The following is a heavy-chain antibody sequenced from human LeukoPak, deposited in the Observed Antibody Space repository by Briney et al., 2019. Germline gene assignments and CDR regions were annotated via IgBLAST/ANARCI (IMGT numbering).Heavy chain of an antibody. Sequence: ASVRVSCKASGYTFTGYYMHWVRPAPGQGLEWMGRINPNSGGTNYAQKFQGRVTMTRDTSISTAYMELSRLTSDDTAVYYCARDGGYCGSTTCYSRAEYYYYGLDAWGQGTTVTVSS. D-gene: IGHD2-2*02. J-gene: IGHJ6*02. CDR1: GYTFTGYY. CDR2: INPNSGGT. V-gene: IGHV1-2*06. CDR3: ARDGGYCGSTTCYSRAEYYYYGLDA.